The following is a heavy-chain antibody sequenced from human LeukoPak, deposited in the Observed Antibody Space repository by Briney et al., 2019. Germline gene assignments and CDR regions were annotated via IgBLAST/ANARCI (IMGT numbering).Heavy chain of an antibody. Sequence: GESLKIFWKGSGYSLNCYWIGLVRQMPGKGLEWMGILYPDESGTRYSPSSQGQVTISADKSISTAYLQWSSLKAPETARYYCARRDYDSLTGRRWFDPWGQGTLVTVSS. CDR2: LYPDESGT. V-gene: IGHV5-51*01. J-gene: IGHJ5*02. CDR1: GYSLNCYW. D-gene: IGHD3-9*01. CDR3: ARRDYDSLTGRRWFDP.